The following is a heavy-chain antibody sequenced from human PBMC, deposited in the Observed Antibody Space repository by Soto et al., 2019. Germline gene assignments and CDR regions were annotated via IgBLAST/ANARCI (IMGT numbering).Heavy chain of an antibody. CDR1: GYTFTSYA. J-gene: IGHJ3*02. CDR2: INAGNGNT. V-gene: IGHV1-3*01. Sequence: ASVKVSCKASGYTFTSYAMHWVRQAPGQRLEWMGWINAGNGNTKYSQKFQGRVTITRDTSASTAYMELGSLRSEDTAVYYCARDPGLYDYIWGSYAFDIWGQGTMVTVSS. D-gene: IGHD3-16*01. CDR3: ARDPGLYDYIWGSYAFDI.